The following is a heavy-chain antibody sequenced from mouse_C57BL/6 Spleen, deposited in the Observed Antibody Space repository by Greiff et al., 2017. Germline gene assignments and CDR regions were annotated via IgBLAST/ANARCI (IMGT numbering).Heavy chain of an antibody. Sequence: EVKLEESGEGLVKPGGSLKLSCAASGFTFSSYAMSWVRQTPEKRLEWVAYISSGGDYIYYADTVKGRFTISRDNARNTLYLQMSSLKSEDTAMYYCTREGYGSDYWGQGTTLTVSS. CDR1: GFTFSSYA. CDR2: ISSGGDYI. CDR3: TREGYGSDY. J-gene: IGHJ2*01. V-gene: IGHV5-9-1*02. D-gene: IGHD1-2*01.